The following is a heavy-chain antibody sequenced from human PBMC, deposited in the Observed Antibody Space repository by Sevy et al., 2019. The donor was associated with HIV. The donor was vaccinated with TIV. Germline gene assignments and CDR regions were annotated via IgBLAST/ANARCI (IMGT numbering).Heavy chain of an antibody. CDR1: GFTFSAYG. V-gene: IGHV3-30*02. D-gene: IGHD1-1*01. CDR3: ATRWTPGY. Sequence: GGSLRLSCAASGFTFSAYGMHWVRQAPGKGLEWVAFIRYDGSNQFYADSVKGRFTISRDNSNNTLYLQMNTLRTEDTAVYYCATRWTPGYWGQGTPVTVSS. J-gene: IGHJ4*02. CDR2: IRYDGSNQ.